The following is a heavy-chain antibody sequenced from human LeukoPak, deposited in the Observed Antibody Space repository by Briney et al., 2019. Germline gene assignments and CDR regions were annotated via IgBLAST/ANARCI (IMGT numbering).Heavy chain of an antibody. CDR3: ARRRIVGAKPAFDI. V-gene: IGHV4-39*01. CDR1: GGSISSSSYY. CDR2: IYYSGST. J-gene: IGHJ3*02. Sequence: PSETLSLTCTVSGGSISSSSYYWGWIRQAPGKWLEWIGSIYYSGSTYYNPSLKSRVTISVDTSKNQFFLKLSSVTAADTAVYYCARRRIVGAKPAFDIWGQGTMVTVSS. D-gene: IGHD1-26*01.